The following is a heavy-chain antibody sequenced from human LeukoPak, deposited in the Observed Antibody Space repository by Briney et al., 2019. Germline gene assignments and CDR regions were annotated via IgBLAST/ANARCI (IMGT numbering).Heavy chain of an antibody. Sequence: GGSLRLSCAASGFTFSIYWMSWVRQAPGKGLEWVANIKQDGNEKYYVDSVKGRFTISRDNAKNSLYLQMNSLRAEDTAVYYCAREMGAGGFSDDAFDIWGQGTMVTVSS. CDR2: IKQDGNEK. D-gene: IGHD3-16*01. J-gene: IGHJ3*02. V-gene: IGHV3-7*01. CDR3: AREMGAGGFSDDAFDI. CDR1: GFTFSIYW.